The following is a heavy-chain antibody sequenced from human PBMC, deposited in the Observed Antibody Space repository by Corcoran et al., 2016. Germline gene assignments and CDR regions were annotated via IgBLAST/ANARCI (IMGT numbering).Heavy chain of an antibody. J-gene: IGHJ6*02. CDR3: ARVANAYVDGLVNYYYYGMDV. D-gene: IGHD4-17*01. Sequence: QVQLVQSGAEVKKPGASVKVSCKASGYTFTGYYMHWVRQAPGQGLEWMGWINPNSGGTNYAQKFQGRVTMTRDTSISTAYMELSRLRSDDTAVYYCARVANAYVDGLVNYYYYGMDVWGQGTTVTVSS. CDR2: INPNSGGT. CDR1: GYTFTGYY. V-gene: IGHV1-2*02.